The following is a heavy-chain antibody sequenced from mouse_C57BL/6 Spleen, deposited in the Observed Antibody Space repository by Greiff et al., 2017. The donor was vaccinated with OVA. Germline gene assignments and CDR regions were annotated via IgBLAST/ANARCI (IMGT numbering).Heavy chain of an antibody. Sequence: QVQLQQPGAELVRPGSSVKLSCKASGYTFTSYWMDWVKQRPGQGLEWIGNIYPSDSETHYNQKFKDKATLTVDKSSSTAYMQLSSLTSEDSAVYYCAREGSHAMDYWGQGTSVTVSS. CDR1: GYTFTSYW. J-gene: IGHJ4*01. CDR2: IYPSDSET. V-gene: IGHV1-61*01. CDR3: AREGSHAMDY.